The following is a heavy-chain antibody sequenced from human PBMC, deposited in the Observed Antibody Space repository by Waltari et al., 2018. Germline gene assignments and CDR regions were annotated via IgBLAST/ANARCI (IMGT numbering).Heavy chain of an antibody. Sequence: QVPLQQWGAGLLKPSETLSLTCAVYGGSFSGYYWRLIRQPPGKGLEWIGEINHSGSTNYNPSLKSRVTISVDTSKNQFSLKLSSVTAADTAVYYCARGGRYYSSSPRWFDPWGQGTLVTVSS. CDR2: INHSGST. CDR3: ARGGRYYSSSPRWFDP. CDR1: GGSFSGYY. J-gene: IGHJ5*02. V-gene: IGHV4-34*01. D-gene: IGHD6-13*01.